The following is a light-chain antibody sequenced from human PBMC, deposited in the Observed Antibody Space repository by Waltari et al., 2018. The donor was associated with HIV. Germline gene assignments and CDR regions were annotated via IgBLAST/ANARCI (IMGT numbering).Light chain of an antibody. J-gene: IGLJ2*01. CDR1: SSDIFTYNF. CDR2: DVD. V-gene: IGLV2-14*03. Sequence: QSALTQPASVSGSPGQSITISCSGTSSDIFTYNFVSWYQKHPDKAPKLLIYDVDTRPSGVPRRFSGSKSGDTASLTISAIQADDEADYFCSSYTTTNTVVFGGGTKVSVL. CDR3: SSYTTTNTVV.